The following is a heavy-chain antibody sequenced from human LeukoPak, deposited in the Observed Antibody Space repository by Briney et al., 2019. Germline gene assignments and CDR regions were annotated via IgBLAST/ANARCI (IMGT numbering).Heavy chain of an antibody. CDR3: VKAPYDSSGVFDY. CDR1: GFTFSSYA. V-gene: IGHV3-64D*06. D-gene: IGHD3-22*01. CDR2: ISSNGGST. J-gene: IGHJ4*02. Sequence: GGSLRLSCSASGFTFSSYAMHWVRQAPGKGLEYVSAISSNGGSTYYADSVKGRFTISRDNSKNTLYLQVSSLRAEDTAVYYCVKAPYDSSGVFDYWGQGTLVTVSS.